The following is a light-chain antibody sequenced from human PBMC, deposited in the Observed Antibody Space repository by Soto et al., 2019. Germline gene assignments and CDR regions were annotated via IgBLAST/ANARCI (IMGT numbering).Light chain of an antibody. Sequence: TQSPSTLSVSPGETVTLSCRASQSLRATFVAWYQQKPGQTPTLLINDASSRATGIPARLSGRGSGTDFTLSISSLEPEDFAVYYCQQYDTSPRTFGQGTKVDIK. V-gene: IGKV3-20*01. J-gene: IGKJ1*01. CDR2: DAS. CDR3: QQYDTSPRT. CDR1: QSLRATF.